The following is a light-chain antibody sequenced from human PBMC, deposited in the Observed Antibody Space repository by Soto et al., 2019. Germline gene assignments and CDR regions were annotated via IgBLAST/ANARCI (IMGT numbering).Light chain of an antibody. Sequence: EVVLTQSPVTLSLSPGERATLSCRASQSFRGLLAWYQQKPGQAPRLLIYDAYNRATGIPPRFSGSGSGTDFTLTSRSLEPEDSAVYYCQQRNRWPITFGQGTRLEIK. CDR1: QSFRGL. J-gene: IGKJ5*01. CDR3: QQRNRWPIT. CDR2: DAY. V-gene: IGKV3-11*01.